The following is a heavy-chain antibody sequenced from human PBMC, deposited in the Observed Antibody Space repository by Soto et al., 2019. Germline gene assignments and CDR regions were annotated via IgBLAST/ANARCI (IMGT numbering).Heavy chain of an antibody. J-gene: IGHJ4*02. V-gene: IGHV3-48*03. CDR2: IDGSGTTK. D-gene: IGHD3-10*01. CDR1: GFTFNDFE. Sequence: EVQLLESGGGLVQPGGSLRLSCGVSGFTFNDFEMNWVRQAPGKGLEWLAYIDGSGTTKKYADSVRGRFTISRDNPNNSLFLPMSTLSAAATAIPYCARGFGRFNYWGQGTLDSVSS. CDR3: ARGFGRFNY.